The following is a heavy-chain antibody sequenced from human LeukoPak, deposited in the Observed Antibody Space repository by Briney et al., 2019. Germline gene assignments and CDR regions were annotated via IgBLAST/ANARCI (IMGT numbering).Heavy chain of an antibody. Sequence: ASVKVSCKASGYTFTSYDINWVRQATGQGLEWMGWMNPNSGNTGYAQKFQGRVTITRNTSISTAYMELSSLRSEDTAVYYCARGTRYYNSSGYYYDDFDYWGLGTLVTVSS. CDR2: MNPNSGNT. CDR1: GYTFTSYD. V-gene: IGHV1-8*03. CDR3: ARGTRYYNSSGYYYDDFDY. J-gene: IGHJ4*02. D-gene: IGHD3-22*01.